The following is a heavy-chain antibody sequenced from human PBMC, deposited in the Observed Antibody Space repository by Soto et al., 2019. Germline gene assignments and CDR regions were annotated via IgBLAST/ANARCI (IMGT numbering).Heavy chain of an antibody. J-gene: IGHJ4*02. CDR2: ISYDGSNK. CDR3: VKDPVVVPAAMSPYYFDY. V-gene: IGHV3-30*18. Sequence: QVQPVESGGGVVQPGRSLRLSCAASGFTFSSYGMHWVRQAPGKGLEWVAVISYDGSNKYYADSVKGRFTISRDNSKNTLYLQMNSLRAEDTAVYYCVKDPVVVPAAMSPYYFDYWGQGTLVTVSS. D-gene: IGHD2-2*01. CDR1: GFTFSSYG.